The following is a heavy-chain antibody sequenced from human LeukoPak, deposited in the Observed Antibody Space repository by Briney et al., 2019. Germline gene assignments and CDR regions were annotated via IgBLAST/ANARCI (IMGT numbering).Heavy chain of an antibody. CDR1: GYTFASYD. V-gene: IGHV1-8*01. D-gene: IGHD3-9*01. Sequence: ASVKGSCKASGYTFASYDINWVRQATGQGLEWMGWMNPNSGNTGYAQKFQGRVTMTRNTSISTAYMELSSLRSEDTAVYYCARARYYDILTGLYYFDYWGQGTLVTVSS. J-gene: IGHJ4*02. CDR3: ARARYYDILTGLYYFDY. CDR2: MNPNSGNT.